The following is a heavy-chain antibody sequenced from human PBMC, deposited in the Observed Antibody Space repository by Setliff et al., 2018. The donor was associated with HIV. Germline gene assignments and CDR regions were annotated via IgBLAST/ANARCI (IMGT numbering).Heavy chain of an antibody. CDR1: GGSASTSGYY. V-gene: IGHV4-39*01. J-gene: IGHJ3*02. D-gene: IGHD3-10*01. Sequence: SLTCTVSGGSASTSGYYWGWIRQPPGKGREWIGSIYSSGSTYYNPSLKSRVTISVDTSKNQFSLKLKSVIAADTAVYYCATSAESGFGIHWGVFNIWGQGTRVT. CDR3: ATSAESGFGIHWGVFNI. CDR2: IYSSGST.